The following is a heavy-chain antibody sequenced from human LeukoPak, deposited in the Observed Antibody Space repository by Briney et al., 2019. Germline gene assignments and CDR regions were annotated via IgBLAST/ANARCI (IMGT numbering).Heavy chain of an antibody. D-gene: IGHD3-16*01. Sequence: SETLSLTCAVYGGSFSGYYWSWIRQPPGKGLEWIGEINHSGSTNYNPSLKSRVTISVDTSKNQFSLKLSSVTAADTAVYYCARGPYDYVWGSPYFLDYWGQGTLVTVSS. CDR2: INHSGST. CDR3: ARGPYDYVWGSPYFLDY. CDR1: GGSFSGYY. J-gene: IGHJ4*02. V-gene: IGHV4-34*01.